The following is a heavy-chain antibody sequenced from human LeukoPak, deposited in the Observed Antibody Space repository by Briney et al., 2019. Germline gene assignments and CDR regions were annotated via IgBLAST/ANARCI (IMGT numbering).Heavy chain of an antibody. D-gene: IGHD3-10*01. V-gene: IGHV3-20*04. Sequence: GGSLRLSCAASGFTFDDYGMSWVRQAPGKGLEWVSGIHWNGGSTGYADSVKGRFTISRDNAKNSLYLQMNSLRAEDTALYYCARAITMVRGVIDHFDYWGQGTLVTVSS. CDR3: ARAITMVRGVIDHFDY. J-gene: IGHJ4*02. CDR1: GFTFDDYG. CDR2: IHWNGGST.